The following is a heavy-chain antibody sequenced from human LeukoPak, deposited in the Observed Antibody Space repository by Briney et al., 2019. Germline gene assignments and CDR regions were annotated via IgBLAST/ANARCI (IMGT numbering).Heavy chain of an antibody. CDR2: ISAYNGNT. V-gene: IGHV1-18*01. CDR1: GYTFTSYG. CDR3: ARSVYYYDSSGYPTPYYMDV. Sequence: ASVKVSCKASGYTFTSYGISWVRQAPGQGLEWMGWISAYNGNTNYAQKLQGRVTMTTDTSTSTAYMELRSLRSDDTAVYYCARSVYYYDSSGYPTPYYMDVWGKGTTVTISS. J-gene: IGHJ6*03. D-gene: IGHD3-22*01.